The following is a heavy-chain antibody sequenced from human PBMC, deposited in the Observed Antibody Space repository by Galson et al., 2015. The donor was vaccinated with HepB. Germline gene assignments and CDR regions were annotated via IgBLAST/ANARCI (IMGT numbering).Heavy chain of an antibody. CDR3: AKHVLPYTSGWYGYFDY. D-gene: IGHD6-19*01. J-gene: IGHJ4*02. V-gene: IGHV5-10-1*01. Sequence: QSGAEVKKPGESLRISCTASGYDFTTYWISWVRQMPGKGLEWMGRIDPRDSYTNYSPSIQGHVTISVDKSLSTAYLQWSSLKASDTAMYFCAKHVLPYTSGWYGYFDYWGQGTLVTVSS. CDR2: IDPRDSYT. CDR1: GYDFTTYW.